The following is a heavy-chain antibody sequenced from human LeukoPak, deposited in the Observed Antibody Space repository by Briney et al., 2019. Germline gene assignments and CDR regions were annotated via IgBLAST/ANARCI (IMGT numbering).Heavy chain of an antibody. Sequence: PGRSLRLSCAASGFTFSSYGMHWVRQAPGKGLEWVAVISYDGSNKYYADSVKGRFTISRDNSKNTLYLQMNSLRAEDTAVYYCARAKVPAAIPDNWFDPWGQGTLVTVSS. J-gene: IGHJ5*02. D-gene: IGHD2-2*02. V-gene: IGHV3-30*19. CDR2: ISYDGSNK. CDR1: GFTFSSYG. CDR3: ARAKVPAAIPDNWFDP.